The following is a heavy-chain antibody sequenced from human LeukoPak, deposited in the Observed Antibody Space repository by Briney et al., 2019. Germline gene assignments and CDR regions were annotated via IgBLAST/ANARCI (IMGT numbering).Heavy chain of an antibody. J-gene: IGHJ4*02. CDR2: ISYDGSNK. V-gene: IGHV3-30-3*01. CDR1: GFTFSSYA. CDR3: ASSSGYVN. Sequence: PGGSLRLSCAASGFTFSSYAMHWVRQAPGKGLEWVAVISYDGSNKYYADSVKGRFTISRDNSKNTLYLQMNSLRAEDTAVYYCASSSGYVNWGQGTLVTVSS. D-gene: IGHD3-22*01.